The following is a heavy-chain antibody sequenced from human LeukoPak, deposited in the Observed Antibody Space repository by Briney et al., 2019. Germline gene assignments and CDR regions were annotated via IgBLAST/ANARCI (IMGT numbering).Heavy chain of an antibody. J-gene: IGHJ6*02. CDR2: INHSGST. CDR3: ARGGSRKSYYYYGMDV. CDR1: GGSFSGYY. V-gene: IGHV4-34*01. Sequence: PSETLSLTCAVYGGSFSGYYWSWIRQPPGKGLEWIGEINHSGSTNYNPPLKSRVTISVDTSKNQFSLKLSSVTAADTAVYYCARGGSRKSYYYYGMDVWGQGTTVTVSS. D-gene: IGHD2-2*01.